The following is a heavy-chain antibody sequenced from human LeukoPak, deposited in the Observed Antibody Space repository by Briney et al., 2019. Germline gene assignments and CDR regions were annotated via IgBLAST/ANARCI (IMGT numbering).Heavy chain of an antibody. CDR1: GFTFTNYW. Sequence: GGSLRLSCAVSGFTFTNYWMSWARQSPGKGLEWVANIYLDGSRAYYVDSVKGRFTISRDNAKNSLFLQMNSLRAEDTAVYYCAELGITMIGGVWGKGTTVTISS. CDR3: AELGITMIGGV. D-gene: IGHD3-10*02. J-gene: IGHJ6*04. CDR2: IYLDGSRA. V-gene: IGHV3-7*01.